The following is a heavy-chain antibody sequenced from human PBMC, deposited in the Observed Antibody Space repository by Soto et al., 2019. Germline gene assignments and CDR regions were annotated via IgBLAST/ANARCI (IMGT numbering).Heavy chain of an antibody. CDR3: AREVLHSDLPYGMDV. D-gene: IGHD5-18*01. V-gene: IGHV4-4*02. CDR1: GGSISSSNW. J-gene: IGHJ6*02. CDR2: IYHSGST. Sequence: PSETLSLTCAVSGGSISSSNWWSWVRQPPGKGLEWIGEIYHSGSTNYNPSLKSRVTISVDKSKNQFSLKLSSVTAADTAVYYCAREVLHSDLPYGMDVWGQGTTVTVSS.